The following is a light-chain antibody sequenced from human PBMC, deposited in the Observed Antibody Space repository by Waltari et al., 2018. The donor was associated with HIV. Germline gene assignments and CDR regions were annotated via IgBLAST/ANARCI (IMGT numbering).Light chain of an antibody. CDR2: YND. CDR1: SSNIGSNY. CDR3: AAWDDSLSGLI. Sequence: QSVLTQPPSASGTPGQRVTLSCSGSSSNIGSNYVYWYQHLPGTAPELLIYYNDQRPSGIPDRISGSESGTSASLAISGLRSEDEADYYCAAWDDSLSGLIFGGGTKLTVL. V-gene: IGLV1-47*01. J-gene: IGLJ2*01.